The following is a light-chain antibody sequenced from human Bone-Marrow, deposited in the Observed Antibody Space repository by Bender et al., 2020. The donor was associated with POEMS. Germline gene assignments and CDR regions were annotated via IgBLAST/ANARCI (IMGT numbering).Light chain of an antibody. CDR1: NIGSKN. V-gene: IGLV3-21*02. CDR3: QAWDRSTVV. Sequence: YVLTQPPSVSVAPGQTATLTCGGNNIGSKNVNWYQQKPGQAPVLVVYQDTKRPSGIPERFSGSTSGNTATLTISGTQAMDEAEYYCQAWDRSTVVFGGGTKVTVL. CDR2: QDT. J-gene: IGLJ2*01.